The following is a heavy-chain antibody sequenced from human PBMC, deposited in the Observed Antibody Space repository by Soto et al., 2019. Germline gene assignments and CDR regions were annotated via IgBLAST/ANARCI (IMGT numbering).Heavy chain of an antibody. CDR2: TRNKANSYTT. V-gene: IGHV3-72*01. D-gene: IGHD3-22*01. CDR1: GFTSSDHY. Sequence: EVQLVASGGDLVQPGGSLRLSCAASGFTSSDHYVDWVRQAPGKGLEWVGRTRNKANSYTTEYAASVKGRFTISCNDSRNSLYLQMNILKTEDTAIYYCSRPHSSGYFHYWGQGTLVTVSS. CDR3: SRPHSSGYFHY. J-gene: IGHJ4*02.